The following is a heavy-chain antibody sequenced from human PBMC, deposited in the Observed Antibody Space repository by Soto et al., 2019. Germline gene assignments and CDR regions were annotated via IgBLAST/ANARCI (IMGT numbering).Heavy chain of an antibody. CDR2: ISDDGSNK. Sequence: QPGGSLRLSCAASGFTFSSYGMHWVRQAPGKGLEWVAVISDDGSNKYYIDSVKGRFTISRDNSNNTLYLQMNSLRAEDTAVYYCTKGRYFDLLPYYFDYWGQGTLVTVSS. D-gene: IGHD3-9*01. CDR1: GFTFSSYG. CDR3: TKGRYFDLLPYYFDY. V-gene: IGHV3-30*18. J-gene: IGHJ4*02.